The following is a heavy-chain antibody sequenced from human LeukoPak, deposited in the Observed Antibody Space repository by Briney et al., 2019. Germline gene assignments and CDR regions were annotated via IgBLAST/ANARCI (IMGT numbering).Heavy chain of an antibody. Sequence: PGGSLRLSCAASGFTFSSYAMHWVRQAPGKGLEWVAVISYDGSNKYYADSVKGRFTISRDNSKNTLYLQMNSLRAEDTAVYYCAKNLLRIAVAQAGYWGQGTLVTVSS. J-gene: IGHJ4*02. D-gene: IGHD6-19*01. V-gene: IGHV3-30*04. CDR3: AKNLLRIAVAQAGY. CDR2: ISYDGSNK. CDR1: GFTFSSYA.